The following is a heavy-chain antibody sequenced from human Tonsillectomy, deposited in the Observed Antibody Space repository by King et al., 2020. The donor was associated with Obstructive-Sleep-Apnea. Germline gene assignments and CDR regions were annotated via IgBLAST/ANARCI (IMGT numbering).Heavy chain of an antibody. V-gene: IGHV4-34*01. J-gene: IGHJ4*02. Sequence: VQLQQWGAGLLKPSETLSLTCAVYGGSFSGYYWSWIRQPPGKGLECIGKIHHSVSTNYNPSLKSRVTISVDTSKNQFSLKRSSLTAADTAVYYCARLRGSGWYSDYWGQGTLVTVSS. CDR3: ARLRGSGWYSDY. CDR2: IHHSVST. D-gene: IGHD6-19*01. CDR1: GGSFSGYY.